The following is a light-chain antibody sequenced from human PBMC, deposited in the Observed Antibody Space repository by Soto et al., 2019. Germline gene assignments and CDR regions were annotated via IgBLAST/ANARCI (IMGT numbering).Light chain of an antibody. Sequence: DIQMTQSPSTMSASVGDIVTITCRASQSINNWLARYKQKPGKAPNLLIYDVSSLGSGVPSRFSGSGSGTEFTLTISSLQPDDFATYYCQHYNDYVVWTFGQGTKVEIK. CDR3: QHYNDYVVWT. CDR1: QSINNW. V-gene: IGKV1-5*01. CDR2: DVS. J-gene: IGKJ1*01.